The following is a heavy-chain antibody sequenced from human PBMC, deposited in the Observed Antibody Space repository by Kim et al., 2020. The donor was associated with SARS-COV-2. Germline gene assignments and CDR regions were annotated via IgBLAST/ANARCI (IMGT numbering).Heavy chain of an antibody. V-gene: IGHV4-34*01. J-gene: IGHJ3*02. CDR1: GGSFSGYY. CDR3: ARAVDTAMVKGPSAFDI. Sequence: SETLSLTCAVYGGSFSGYYWSWIRQPPGKGLEWIGEINHSGSTNYNPSLKSRVTISVDTSKNQFSLKLSSVTAADTAVYYCARAVDTAMVKGPSAFDIWGQGTMVTVSS. CDR2: INHSGST. D-gene: IGHD5-18*01.